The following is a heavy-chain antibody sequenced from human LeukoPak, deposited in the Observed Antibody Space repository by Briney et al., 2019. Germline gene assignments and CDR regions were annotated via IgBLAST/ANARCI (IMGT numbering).Heavy chain of an antibody. V-gene: IGHV4-39*07. CDR1: GGSISSSSYY. D-gene: IGHD7-27*01. J-gene: IGHJ5*02. Sequence: SETLSLTCTVSGGSISSSSYYWGWIRQPPGRGLEWIGSIYYSGSTYYNPSLKSRVTISVDTSKNQFSLKLSSVTAADTAVYYCASSPTGDHMYWFDPWGQGTLVTVSS. CDR2: IYYSGST. CDR3: ASSPTGDHMYWFDP.